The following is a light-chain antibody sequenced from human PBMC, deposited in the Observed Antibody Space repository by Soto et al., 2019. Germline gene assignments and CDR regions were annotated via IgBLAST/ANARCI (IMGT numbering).Light chain of an antibody. V-gene: IGKV3-15*01. CDR3: QQFNNWPQT. CDR2: GAS. J-gene: IGKJ1*01. Sequence: EIVMTQSPATLSVSPGERATLSCRASQSVRSNLAWYQQKLGQAPRLLIYGASTRATGIPARFSGSGSATEFTLTNSSMQSEDFAVYYCQQFNNWPQTFGQGTKVEIK. CDR1: QSVRSN.